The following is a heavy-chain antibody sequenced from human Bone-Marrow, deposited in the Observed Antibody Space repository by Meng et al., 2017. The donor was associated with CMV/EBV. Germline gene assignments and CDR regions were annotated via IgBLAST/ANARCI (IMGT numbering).Heavy chain of an antibody. CDR1: GFTFSSYA. D-gene: IGHD6-13*01. CDR3: AGTDSSSWYLYYYGKYV. Sequence: GGSLRLSCAASGFTFSSYAMHWVRQAPGKGLEWVAVISYDGSNKYYADSVKGRFTISRDNSKNTLYLQMNSLRAEDTAVYYCAGTDSSSWYLYYYGKYVWGQATTVAVSS. J-gene: IGHJ6*02. CDR2: ISYDGSNK. V-gene: IGHV3-30*04.